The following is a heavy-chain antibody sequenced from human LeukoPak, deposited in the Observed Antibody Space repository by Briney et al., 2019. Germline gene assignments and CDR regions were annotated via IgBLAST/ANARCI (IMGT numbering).Heavy chain of an antibody. Sequence: GGSLRLSCTASGFTFSSYEMNWVRQAPGKGLEWISYISSSGSATYYADSVKGRLTISRDNAQNSLYLQMNNLGAEDTAVYYCAAGSTWHWGQGTLVTVSS. CDR2: ISSSGSAT. CDR3: AAGSTWH. V-gene: IGHV3-48*03. J-gene: IGHJ4*02. CDR1: GFTFSSYE. D-gene: IGHD6-13*01.